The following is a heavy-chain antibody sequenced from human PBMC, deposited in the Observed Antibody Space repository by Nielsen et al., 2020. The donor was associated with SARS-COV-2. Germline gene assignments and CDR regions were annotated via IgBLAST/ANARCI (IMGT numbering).Heavy chain of an antibody. CDR3: ARGIVATIGQFDY. Sequence: SETLSLTCAVSGGSFSGYYWSWIRQPPGKGLEWIGEINHSGSTNYNPSLKSRVTISVDTSKNQFSLKLSSVTAADTAVYYCARGIVATIGQFDYWGQGTLVTVSS. CDR1: GGSFSGYY. V-gene: IGHV4-34*01. J-gene: IGHJ4*02. D-gene: IGHD5-12*01. CDR2: INHSGST.